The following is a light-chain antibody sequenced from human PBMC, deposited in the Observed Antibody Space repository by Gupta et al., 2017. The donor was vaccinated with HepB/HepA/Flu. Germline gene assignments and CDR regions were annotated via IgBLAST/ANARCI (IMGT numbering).Light chain of an antibody. Sequence: DTQTTQSPSTLSASVGDRVTITCRASQNISIWLAWYQQKPGKAPKLLIYRASSLESGVPSRFRGSGSGTEFTLSISSVQPDDFATYYCQQYDDYPLTFGGGTKVEMK. CDR3: QQYDDYPLT. V-gene: IGKV1-5*03. CDR1: QNISIW. J-gene: IGKJ4*01. CDR2: RAS.